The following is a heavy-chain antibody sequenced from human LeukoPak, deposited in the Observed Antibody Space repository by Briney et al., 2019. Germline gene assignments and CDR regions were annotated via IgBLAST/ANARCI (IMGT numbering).Heavy chain of an antibody. J-gene: IGHJ6*03. Sequence: SETLSLTCSVSGGSISSYHWSWIRQPPGKGLEWVGYISYSGYTNYNPSLQRRGTISLARSKNQFSVKLTSATAADTAVYYCARIERDGSGKPPYYYYSMDVWGKGTTVTVSS. V-gene: IGHV4-59*01. D-gene: IGHD3-10*01. CDR3: ARIERDGSGKPPYYYYSMDV. CDR2: ISYSGYT. CDR1: GGSISSYH.